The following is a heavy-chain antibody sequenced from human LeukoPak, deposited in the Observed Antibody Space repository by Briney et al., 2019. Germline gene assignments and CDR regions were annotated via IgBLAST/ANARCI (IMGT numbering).Heavy chain of an antibody. V-gene: IGHV1-2*02. CDR3: ASGGVSIDCSGGSCLPLFDY. CDR1: GYTFTGYY. Sequence: ASVKVSCKASGYTFTGYYMHWVRQAPGQGLKWMGWINPDSGGTNYAQKFQGRVTMTRDTSISTAYMELSRLRSDDTAVYYCASGGVSIDCSGGSCLPLFDYWGQGTLVTVSS. CDR2: INPDSGGT. D-gene: IGHD2-15*01. J-gene: IGHJ4*02.